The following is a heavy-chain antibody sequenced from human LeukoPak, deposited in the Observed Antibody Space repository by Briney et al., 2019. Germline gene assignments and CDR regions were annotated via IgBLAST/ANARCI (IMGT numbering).Heavy chain of an antibody. CDR2: IYYSGST. CDR1: GGSISSYY. D-gene: IGHD3-22*01. V-gene: IGHV4-59*01. Sequence: SETLSLTCTVSGGSISSYYWSWIRQPPGKGLEWIGYIYYSGSTNYNPSLKSRVTISVDTSKNQFSLKLSSVTAADTAVYYCARDSSSDSSFYLDPNDDAFDIWGKGTTVTVSS. CDR3: ARDSSSDSSFYLDPNDDAFDI. J-gene: IGHJ3*02.